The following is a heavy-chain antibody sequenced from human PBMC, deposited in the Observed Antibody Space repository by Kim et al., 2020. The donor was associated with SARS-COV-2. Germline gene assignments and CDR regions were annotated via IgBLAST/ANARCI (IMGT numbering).Heavy chain of an antibody. CDR1: GFTFDDHG. D-gene: IGHD2-15*01. CDR2: INWSGDNK. CDR3: ARVADGGGANLFDS. J-gene: IGHJ5*01. V-gene: IGHV3-20*04. Sequence: GGSLRLSCAASGFTFDDHGMTWVRQAPGKGLEWVAGINWSGDNKDYADSVKGRFTISRDNAKNYVYLQMSSLSGEDTAFYYCARVADGGGANLFDSWGQGPPLTL.